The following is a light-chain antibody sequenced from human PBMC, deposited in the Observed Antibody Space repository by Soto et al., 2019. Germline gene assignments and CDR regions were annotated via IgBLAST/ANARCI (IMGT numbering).Light chain of an antibody. Sequence: DIQMTQSPSSLSASIGDRVTITCRASQGISNYLAWYQQKPGKVPKLLIYAASTLQSGVPSRFSGSGSGTDFTLTISSLQPEDVATYYCQEYNSAPPLTFGGGTKVEIK. V-gene: IGKV1-27*01. CDR3: QEYNSAPPLT. J-gene: IGKJ4*01. CDR2: AAS. CDR1: QGISNY.